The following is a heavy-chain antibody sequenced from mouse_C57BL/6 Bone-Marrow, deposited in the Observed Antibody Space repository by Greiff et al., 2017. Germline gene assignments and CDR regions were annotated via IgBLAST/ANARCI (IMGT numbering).Heavy chain of an antibody. J-gene: IGHJ4*01. CDR1: EYEFPSHD. V-gene: IGHV5-2*01. Sequence: VQLQQSGGGLVQPGASLKLSCESNEYEFPSHDMSWVRKTPEKRLELVAAINSDGGSTYYPDTMESRFIISRDNTKKTLYLQMSSLTSEDTALYYCARVKLGAMDYWGQGTSVTVAS. CDR2: INSDGGST. CDR3: ARVKLGAMDY. D-gene: IGHD4-1*01.